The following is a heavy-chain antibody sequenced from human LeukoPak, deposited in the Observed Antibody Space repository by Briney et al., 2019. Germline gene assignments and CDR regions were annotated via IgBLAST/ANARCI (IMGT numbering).Heavy chain of an antibody. Sequence: GGSLRLSCAASGFTFSSSAMSWVRQVPGKGLEWVSGISASGGSTYYADSMRGRFTISRDNSKNTLYVQMNSLRDEDTAVYYCAKGSGSSCYSPCDYWGQGILVTVSS. V-gene: IGHV3-23*01. CDR3: AKGSGSSCYSPCDY. CDR1: GFTFSSSA. CDR2: ISASGGST. J-gene: IGHJ4*02. D-gene: IGHD2-15*01.